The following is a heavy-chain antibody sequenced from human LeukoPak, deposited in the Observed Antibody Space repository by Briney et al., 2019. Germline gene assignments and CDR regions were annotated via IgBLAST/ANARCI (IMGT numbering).Heavy chain of an antibody. CDR1: GYTFTGYY. Sequence: GASVKVSCKASGYTFTGYYMHWVRQAPGQGLEWMGWINPNSGGTNYAQKFQGRVTMTRDTSISTAYMELSRLRSDDTAVYYCARAHTPYRWYYDSSGCSDYWGQGTLVTVSS. D-gene: IGHD3-22*01. CDR2: INPNSGGT. V-gene: IGHV1-2*02. J-gene: IGHJ4*02. CDR3: ARAHTPYRWYYDSSGCSDY.